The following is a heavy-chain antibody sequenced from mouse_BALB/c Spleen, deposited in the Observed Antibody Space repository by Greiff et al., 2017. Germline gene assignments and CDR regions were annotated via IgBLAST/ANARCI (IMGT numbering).Heavy chain of an antibody. V-gene: IGHV5-6-3*01. CDR1: GFTFSSYG. CDR2: INSNGGST. CDR3: ARDYYGSTP. J-gene: IGHJ4*01. Sequence: DVLLAESGGGLVQPGGSLKLSCAASGFTFSSYGMAWVRQTPDKRLELVATINSNGGSTYYPDSVKGRFTISRDNAKNTLYLQMSSLKSEDTAMYYCARDYYGSTPWGQGTSVTVSS. D-gene: IGHD1-1*01.